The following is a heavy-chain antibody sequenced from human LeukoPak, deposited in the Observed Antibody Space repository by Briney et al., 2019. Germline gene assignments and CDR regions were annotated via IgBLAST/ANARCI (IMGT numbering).Heavy chain of an antibody. CDR2: ISSSSSYI. CDR3: ASVDSSGYYYPRNY. J-gene: IGHJ4*02. V-gene: IGHV3-21*01. Sequence: GGSLRLSCAASGFIFSSYSMNWVRQAPGKGLEWVSSISSSSSYIYYADSVKGRFTISRDNAKNSLYLQMNSLRAEDTAVYYCASVDSSGYYYPRNYWGQGTLVTVSS. D-gene: IGHD3-22*01. CDR1: GFIFSSYS.